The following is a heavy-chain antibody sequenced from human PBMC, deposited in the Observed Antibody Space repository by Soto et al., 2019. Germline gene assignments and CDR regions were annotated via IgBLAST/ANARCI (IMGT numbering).Heavy chain of an antibody. CDR2: INTYNGMT. Sequence: QVQLVQSGGEVKKPGASVTVSCKASGYTFINYHITWVRLAPGQGLEWMAWINTYNGMTDYAQKFQGRVTMTRDTSTSTAYMELRNLESDDTAVYFCAKSPRGEMATDWGQGTLVTVSS. J-gene: IGHJ4*02. CDR3: AKSPRGEMATD. V-gene: IGHV1-18*01. CDR1: GYTFINYH. D-gene: IGHD5-12*01.